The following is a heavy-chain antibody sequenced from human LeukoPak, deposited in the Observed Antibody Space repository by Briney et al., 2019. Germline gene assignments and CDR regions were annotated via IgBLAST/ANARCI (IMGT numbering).Heavy chain of an antibody. CDR2: IYYSGST. CDR3: ARQVPDIVVVPAAIYAFDI. J-gene: IGHJ3*02. D-gene: IGHD2-2*01. CDR1: GGSISSSSYY. V-gene: IGHV4-39*07. Sequence: SGTLSLTCTVSGGSISSSSYYWGWIRQPPGKGLEWIGSIYYSGSTYYNPSLKSRVTISVDTSKNQFSLKLSSVTAADTAVYYCARQVPDIVVVPAAIYAFDIWGQGTMVTVSS.